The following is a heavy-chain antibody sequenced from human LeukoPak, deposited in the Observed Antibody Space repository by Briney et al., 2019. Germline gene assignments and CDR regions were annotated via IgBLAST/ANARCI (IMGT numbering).Heavy chain of an antibody. Sequence: SVKVSCKASGYTFTSYAVSWVRQAPGQGLEWMGWISGHNDDTNYAQRLQGRVTMTTDTSTSTAYMELRSLRSDDTAVYYCARAGYCSGGSCYPYYYYYYMDVWGKGTTVTVSS. CDR3: ARAGYCSGGSCYPYYYYYYMDV. D-gene: IGHD2-15*01. CDR2: ISGHNDDT. V-gene: IGHV1-18*01. J-gene: IGHJ6*03. CDR1: GYTFTSYA.